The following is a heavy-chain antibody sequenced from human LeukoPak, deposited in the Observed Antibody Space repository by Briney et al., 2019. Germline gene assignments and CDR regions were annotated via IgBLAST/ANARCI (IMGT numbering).Heavy chain of an antibody. J-gene: IGHJ4*02. CDR2: INPNSGGT. D-gene: IGHD6-19*01. Sequence: GASVKVSCKASGYTFTGYYMHWVRQAPGQGLEWMGWINPNSGGTNYAQKFQGRVTMTEDTSTDTAYMELSSLRSEDTAVYYCATRQWLAYYFDYWGQGTLVTVSS. CDR1: GYTFTGYY. CDR3: ATRQWLAYYFDY. V-gene: IGHV1-2*02.